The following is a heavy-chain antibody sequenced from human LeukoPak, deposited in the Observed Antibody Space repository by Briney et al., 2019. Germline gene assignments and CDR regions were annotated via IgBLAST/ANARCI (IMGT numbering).Heavy chain of an antibody. CDR3: AGTRIFINGFDY. Sequence: SETLSLTCTVSGGSISSSSDYWGWIRQPPGKGLEWIGTIYYSGSTTYTPSLNSRVTISLDTSKNHFSLKLRSVTAADTAVYYCAGTRIFINGFDYWGQGSLVTVSS. CDR2: IYYSGST. J-gene: IGHJ4*02. CDR1: GGSISSSSDY. V-gene: IGHV4-39*02. D-gene: IGHD3-3*01.